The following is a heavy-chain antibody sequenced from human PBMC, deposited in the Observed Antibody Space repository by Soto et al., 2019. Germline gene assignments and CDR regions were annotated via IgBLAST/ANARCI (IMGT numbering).Heavy chain of an antibody. Sequence: SCPSLVDRPHTLPLPCTFSGVSLRTRGMGVGWIRQPPGKALEWLALIYWDDDKRYSPSLKSRLTITKDTSKNQVVLTMTNMDPVDTATYYCAHRYYYGSAFDYWGQGTLVTGSS. CDR1: GVSLRTRGMG. D-gene: IGHD3-10*01. J-gene: IGHJ4*02. CDR3: AHRYYYGSAFDY. V-gene: IGHV2-5*02. CDR2: IYWDDDK.